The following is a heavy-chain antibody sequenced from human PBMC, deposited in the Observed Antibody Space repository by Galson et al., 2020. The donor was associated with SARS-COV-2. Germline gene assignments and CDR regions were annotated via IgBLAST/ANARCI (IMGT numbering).Heavy chain of an antibody. Sequence: LGESLKISCAASGFPLSGYGISWVRQAPGKGLEWLSYISSSSSTIYYADSVKGRFTISRDNAKNSLYLQMNSLRADDMGVYYCARRGGDSFYDGMDVWGQGTTVTVSS. CDR1: GFPLSGYG. CDR2: ISSSSSTI. V-gene: IGHV3-48*01. CDR3: ARRGGDSFYDGMDV. D-gene: IGHD2-21*02. J-gene: IGHJ6*02.